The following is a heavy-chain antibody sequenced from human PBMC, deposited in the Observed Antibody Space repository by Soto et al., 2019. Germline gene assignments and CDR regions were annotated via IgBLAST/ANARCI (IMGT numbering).Heavy chain of an antibody. V-gene: IGHV4-31*03. CDR3: ARGGYYYYYGVDV. CDR1: GGSISSGGYY. D-gene: IGHD3-10*01. J-gene: IGHJ6*02. Sequence: SETLSLTCTVSGGSISSGGYYWSWIRQHPGKGLEWIAYIYYSGSTYYNPSLKSRVTLSMDTSKNQFSLKLSSVTAADTAVYYCARGGYYYYYGVDVWGQGTTVTVSS. CDR2: IYYSGST.